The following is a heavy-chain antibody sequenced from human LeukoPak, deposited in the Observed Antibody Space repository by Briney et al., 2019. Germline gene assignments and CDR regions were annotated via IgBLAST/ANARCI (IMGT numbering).Heavy chain of an antibody. CDR2: IYYSGST. Sequence: PSETLSLTCTVSGGSISSYYWSWIRQPPGKGLEWIGYIYYSGSTNYNPSLKSRVTISVDTSKNQFSLRLSSVTAADTAVYYCARGQWLAQFDYWGQGTLVTVSS. V-gene: IGHV4-59*01. D-gene: IGHD6-19*01. CDR3: ARGQWLAQFDY. CDR1: GGSISSYY. J-gene: IGHJ4*02.